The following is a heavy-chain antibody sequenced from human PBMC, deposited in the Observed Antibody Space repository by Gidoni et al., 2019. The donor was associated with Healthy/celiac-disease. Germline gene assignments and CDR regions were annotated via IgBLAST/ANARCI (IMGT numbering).Heavy chain of an antibody. CDR3: ARGFFGSSDY. CDR2: INHSGST. Sequence: QVQLQQWGAGLLKPSETLSLTCAGYGGSFSGYYWSWIRQPPGKGLEWIGEINHSGSTNYNPSLKSRVTISVDTSKNQFSLKLSSVTAADTAVYYCARGFFGSSDYWGQGTLVTVSS. J-gene: IGHJ4*02. D-gene: IGHD2-2*01. V-gene: IGHV4-34*01. CDR1: GGSFSGYY.